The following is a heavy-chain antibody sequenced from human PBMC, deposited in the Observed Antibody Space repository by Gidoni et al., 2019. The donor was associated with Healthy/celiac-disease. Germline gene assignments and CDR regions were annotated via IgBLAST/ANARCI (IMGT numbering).Heavy chain of an antibody. D-gene: IGHD3-22*01. Sequence: QVQLQESGPGLVKPSEPLSLTCAVSGYSISSGYYWGWIRQPPGKGREWIGSIYHSGSTYYNPSLKSRVTISVDTSKNQFSLKLSSVTAADTAVYYCARHLYYDDSSGYYPGDFDYWGQGTLVTVSS. J-gene: IGHJ4*02. CDR3: ARHLYYDDSSGYYPGDFDY. CDR2: IYHSGST. CDR1: GYSISSGYY. V-gene: IGHV4-38-2*01.